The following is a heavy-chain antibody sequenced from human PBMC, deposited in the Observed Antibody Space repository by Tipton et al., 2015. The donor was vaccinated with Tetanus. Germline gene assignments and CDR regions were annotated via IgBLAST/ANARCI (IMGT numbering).Heavy chain of an antibody. CDR3: AREADCSGGSCFSGDFDN. V-gene: IGHV3-33*01. D-gene: IGHD2-15*01. J-gene: IGHJ4*02. Sequence: SGFVFSSYGIHWVRQAPGKGLEWVAVSWYDGTDKYYADSVKGRFTISRDNSKNTLYLQMNSLRAEDTAVYYCAREADCSGGSCFSGDFDNWGQGTQVTASS. CDR1: GFVFSSYG. CDR2: SWYDGTDK.